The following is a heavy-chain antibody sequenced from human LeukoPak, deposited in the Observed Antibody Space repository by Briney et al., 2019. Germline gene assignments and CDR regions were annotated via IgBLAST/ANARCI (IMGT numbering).Heavy chain of an antibody. CDR3: ARGGEDIYSGYEFDY. CDR2: INPNSGGT. D-gene: IGHD5-12*01. J-gene: IGHJ4*02. Sequence: ASVKVSCKASGYTLTGYYMHGVRQAPGQGLEWMGRINPNSGGTNYAQKFQGRVTMTRDTSISTAYMELSRLRSDDTAVYYCARGGEDIYSGYEFDYWGQGTLVTVSS. CDR1: GYTLTGYY. V-gene: IGHV1-2*06.